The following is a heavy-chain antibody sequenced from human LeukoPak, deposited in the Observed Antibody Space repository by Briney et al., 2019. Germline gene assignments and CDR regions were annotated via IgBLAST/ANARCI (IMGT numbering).Heavy chain of an antibody. Sequence: GRSLRLSCAASGFTFSSYAMHWVRQAPGKGLEWVAVISYDGSNKYYADSVKGRFTISRDNSKNTLYLQMNSLRAEDTAVYYCAKEAYGGGPYYYYGMDVWGQGTTVTVSS. CDR1: GFTFSSYA. CDR3: AKEAYGGGPYYYYGMDV. CDR2: ISYDGSNK. D-gene: IGHD4-23*01. J-gene: IGHJ6*02. V-gene: IGHV3-30*04.